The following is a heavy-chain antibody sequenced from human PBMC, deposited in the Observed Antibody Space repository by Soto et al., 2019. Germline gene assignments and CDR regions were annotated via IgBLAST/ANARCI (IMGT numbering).Heavy chain of an antibody. CDR1: GYTFTAYP. CDR3: ARFLRAPGVFPSGGVPLDV. D-gene: IGHD2-15*01. Sequence: QVQLVQSGSEVKKPGASMKMSCETSGYTFTAYPIHWVRQAPGQGLEWMGWINADNGNTKYSQKFQGRVTITRDTSASTVYLDLSSMRSEGTAVYYFARFLRAPGVFPSGGVPLDVWGKGTTVIVSS. V-gene: IGHV1-3*01. J-gene: IGHJ6*04. CDR2: INADNGNT.